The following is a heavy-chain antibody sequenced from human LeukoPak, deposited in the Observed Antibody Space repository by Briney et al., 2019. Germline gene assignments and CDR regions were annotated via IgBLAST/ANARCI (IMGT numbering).Heavy chain of an antibody. V-gene: IGHV3-64*01. CDR2: ISSSGDST. CDR1: GFTFSSYA. D-gene: IGHD4-23*01. J-gene: IGHJ4*02. Sequence: PGGSLRLSCAASGFTFSSYAMHWVRQAPGKGLEYVSAISSSGDSTYYANSVRGRFTISRDNSKNTLHLQMGSLRAEDTAVYYCASSYGSNKNPFEYWGQGTLVTVSS. CDR3: ASSYGSNKNPFEY.